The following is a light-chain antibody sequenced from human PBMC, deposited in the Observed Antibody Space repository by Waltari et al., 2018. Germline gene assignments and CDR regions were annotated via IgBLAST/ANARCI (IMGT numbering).Light chain of an antibody. Sequence: EVVLTQSPPTLSVSPGERVPLPCRANQSAKTSFAWYQQTPGQAPRLLIYRASTRAAGVPDRFSGSGSGTEFTLTISSLQSEDSAIYYCQQYNIWPWTFGPGTNVDIK. CDR3: QQYNIWPWT. CDR2: RAS. V-gene: IGKV3D-15*01. CDR1: QSAKTS. J-gene: IGKJ1*01.